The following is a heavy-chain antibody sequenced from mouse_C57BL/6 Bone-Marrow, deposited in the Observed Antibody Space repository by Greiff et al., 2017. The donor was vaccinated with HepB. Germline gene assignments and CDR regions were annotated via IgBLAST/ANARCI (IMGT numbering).Heavy chain of an antibody. J-gene: IGHJ4*01. CDR3: ASPYYYGSSYDAMDY. Sequence: QVQLKESGPGLVQPSQSLSITCTVSGFSLTSYGLHWVRQSPGKGLEWLGVIWSGGSTDYNAAFISRLSISKDNSKSQVFFKMNSLQADDTAIYYCASPYYYGSSYDAMDYWGQGTSVTVSS. CDR2: IWSGGST. D-gene: IGHD1-1*01. V-gene: IGHV2-2*01. CDR1: GFSLTSYG.